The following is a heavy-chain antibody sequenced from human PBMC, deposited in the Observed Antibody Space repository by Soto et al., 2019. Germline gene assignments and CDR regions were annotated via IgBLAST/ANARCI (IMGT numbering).Heavy chain of an antibody. J-gene: IGHJ4*02. V-gene: IGHV2-5*01. Sequence: SGPTVVNQTQTRPLTCSFSGFSLSTTAVGACWIRQTPGKALEWLALLNWNDDKRYNPSLCSRLTISKDTSKNQVVLTMTNMDPVDTATYYCTNRLKGFSSGSYYFDYWGQGNVVTVSS. CDR1: GFSLSTTAVG. CDR2: LNWNDDK. D-gene: IGHD5-18*01. CDR3: TNRLKGFSSGSYYFDY.